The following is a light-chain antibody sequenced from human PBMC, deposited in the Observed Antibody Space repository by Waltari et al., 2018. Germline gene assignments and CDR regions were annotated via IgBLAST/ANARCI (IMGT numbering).Light chain of an antibody. Sequence: IVMTQSPATLSVSPGESATLSCRASQSVGSNLAWYQQKPGQAPRLLMFGASTRATGIAARFSGSGSGTDFTLTITSLQSEDFAVYYCQEYNNWPPSWTFGQGTKVEI. J-gene: IGKJ1*01. CDR1: QSVGSN. CDR2: GAS. V-gene: IGKV3-15*01. CDR3: QEYNNWPPSWT.